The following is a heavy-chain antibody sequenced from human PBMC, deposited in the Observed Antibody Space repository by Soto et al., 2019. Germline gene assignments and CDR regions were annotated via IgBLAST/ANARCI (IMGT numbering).Heavy chain of an antibody. J-gene: IGHJ4*02. D-gene: IGHD1-1*01. CDR2: INPSGGST. CDR1: CYTFTSYY. Sequence: PSVDVSWEASCYTFTSYYMHWARQAPGQGLEWMGIINPSGGSTSYAQKFQGRVTMTRDTSTSTVYMELSSLRSEDTAVYYCARDRGTTHSDYWGQGTLVTVFS. V-gene: IGHV1-46*01. CDR3: ARDRGTTHSDY.